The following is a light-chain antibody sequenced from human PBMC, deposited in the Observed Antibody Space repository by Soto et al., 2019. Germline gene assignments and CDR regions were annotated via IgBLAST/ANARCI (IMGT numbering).Light chain of an antibody. J-gene: IGKJ4*01. CDR2: GVS. CDR3: QQRSNWPQGLT. CDR1: QSVLYSSNNKNY. Sequence: DIVMTQSPDSLAVSLGERATINCKSSQSVLYSSNNKNYLAWYQQKPGQAPRVVIYGVSRRATGIPDRFSGSGSGTDFTLTISSLEPEDFAVYYCQQRSNWPQGLTFGGGTKVDIK. V-gene: IGKV4-1*01.